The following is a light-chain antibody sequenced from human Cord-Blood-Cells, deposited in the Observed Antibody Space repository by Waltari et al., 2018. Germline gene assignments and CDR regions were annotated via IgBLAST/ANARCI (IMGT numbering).Light chain of an antibody. Sequence: DIQMTQSPSSLSASVGARVTLTFRASQSISSYLNWYQQKPGKAPKLLIYAASSLQSGIPSRFSGSGSGTDFTLTISSLQPKDFATYYCQRSYSTFLYTFDQGTKLEIK. V-gene: IGKV1-39*01. CDR1: QSISSY. CDR2: AAS. CDR3: QRSYSTFLYT. J-gene: IGKJ2*01.